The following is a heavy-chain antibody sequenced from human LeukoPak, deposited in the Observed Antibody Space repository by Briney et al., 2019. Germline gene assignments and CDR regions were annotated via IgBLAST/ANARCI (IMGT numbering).Heavy chain of an antibody. CDR3: ARYREDSSGWYGYGMDV. CDR2: MNPNSGNT. CDR1: GYIFTSYD. V-gene: IGHV1-8*01. Sequence: ASVKVSCKASGYIFTSYDINWVRQATGQGLEWMGWMNPNSGNTGYAQKFQGRVTMTRNTLRSTAYMELSSLRSEDTAVYYCARYREDSSGWYGYGMDVWGQGATVTVSS. J-gene: IGHJ6*02. D-gene: IGHD6-19*01.